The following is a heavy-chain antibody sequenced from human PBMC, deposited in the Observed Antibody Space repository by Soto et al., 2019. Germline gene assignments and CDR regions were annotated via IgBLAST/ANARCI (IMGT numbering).Heavy chain of an antibody. CDR3: ESGLLWFGDHIGP. CDR2: IWYDGSNK. J-gene: IGHJ5*02. Sequence: GGSLRLSCAASGFTFSSYGMHWVRQAPGKGLEWVAVIWYDGSNKYYADSVKGRFTISRDNSKNTLYLQMNSLRAEDTAVYYCESGLLWFGDHIGPWGQGTLVTVSS. V-gene: IGHV3-33*01. D-gene: IGHD3-10*01. CDR1: GFTFSSYG.